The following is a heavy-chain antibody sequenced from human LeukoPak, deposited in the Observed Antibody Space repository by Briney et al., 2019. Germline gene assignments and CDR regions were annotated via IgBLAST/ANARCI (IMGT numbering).Heavy chain of an antibody. CDR2: IYYSGST. CDR1: GGSISSSSYY. V-gene: IGHV4-39*07. CDR3: ARVGKGPRYRTYYYYYYMDV. Sequence: PSETLSLTCTVSGGSISSSSYYWGWIRQPPGKGLEWIGSIYYSGSTYYNPSLKSRVTISVDTSKNQFSLKLSSVTAADTAVYYCARVGKGPRYRTYYYYYYMDVWGKGTTVTVSS. D-gene: IGHD4-11*01. J-gene: IGHJ6*03.